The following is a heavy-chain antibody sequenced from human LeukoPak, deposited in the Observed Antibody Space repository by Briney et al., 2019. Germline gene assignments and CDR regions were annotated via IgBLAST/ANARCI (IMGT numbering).Heavy chain of an antibody. CDR1: GFTFCNYW. J-gene: IGHJ4*02. CDR3: AREGAGTFDY. V-gene: IGHV3-7*01. CDR2: IKHDGRDK. D-gene: IGHD1-1*01. Sequence: QAGGSLRLSCAASGFTFCNYWMSWIPQAPGKGLAWVANIKHDGRDKYYVDPVKGRFTISRDNATNSLSLQMNSRRAEDTAVYYCAREGAGTFDYWGQGTLVTVSS.